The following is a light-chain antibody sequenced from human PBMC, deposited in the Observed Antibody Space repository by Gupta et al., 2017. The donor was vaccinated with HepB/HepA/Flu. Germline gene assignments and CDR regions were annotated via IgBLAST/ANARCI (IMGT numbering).Light chain of an antibody. J-gene: IGLJ2*01. CDR1: KLGDKY. V-gene: IGLV3-1*01. CDR2: QDS. CDR3: QAWDSSTALV. Sequence: SYELTQPPSESVSPGQTASITCSGDKLGDKYACWYQQKPGQSPVLVIYQDSKRPSGIPERFSGSNPGNTATLTISGTQAMDEADYYCQAWDSSTALVFGGGTKLTVL.